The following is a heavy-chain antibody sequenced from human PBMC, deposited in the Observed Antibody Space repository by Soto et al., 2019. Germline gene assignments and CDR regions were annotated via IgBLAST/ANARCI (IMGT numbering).Heavy chain of an antibody. J-gene: IGHJ4*02. V-gene: IGHV3-9*01. CDR1: GFTFDDYA. CDR2: ISWNSGSI. CDR3: AKSPSDHLSLPFFAY. Sequence: PGGSLRLSCAASGFTFDDYAMHWVRQAPGKGLEWVSGISWNSGSIGYADSVKGRFTISRDNAKNSLYLQMNSLRAEDTALYYCAKSPSDHLSLPFFAYWGQGTLVTVSS. D-gene: IGHD1-26*01.